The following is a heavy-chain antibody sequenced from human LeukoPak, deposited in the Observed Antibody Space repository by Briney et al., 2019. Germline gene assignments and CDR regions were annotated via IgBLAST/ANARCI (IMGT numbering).Heavy chain of an antibody. J-gene: IGHJ5*02. CDR3: ARERKYSSSPNWFDP. V-gene: IGHV4-34*01. CDR2: INHSGST. D-gene: IGHD6-13*01. CDR1: GGSFSGYY. Sequence: SETPSLTCAVYGGSFSGYYWSWIRQPPGKGLEWIGEINHSGSTNYNPSLKSRVTISVDTSKNQFSLKLSSVTAADTAVYYCARERKYSSSPNWFDPWGQGTLVTVSS.